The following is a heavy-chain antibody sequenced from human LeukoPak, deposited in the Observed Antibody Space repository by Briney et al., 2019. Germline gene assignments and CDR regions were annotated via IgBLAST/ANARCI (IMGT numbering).Heavy chain of an antibody. J-gene: IGHJ4*02. CDR3: AKDFALDTYCSGGSCYQVAPLFVS. Sequence: GGSLRLSCAASGFTFSSYAMSWVPQAPGKGLEGVAAISGSGGSTYYADSVKGRFTISRDNSKNTLYREMNSLRTEDTAVYYCAKDFALDTYCSGGSCYQVAPLFVSWGQGTLVTVSS. D-gene: IGHD2-15*01. CDR1: GFTFSSYA. CDR2: ISGSGGST. V-gene: IGHV3-23*01.